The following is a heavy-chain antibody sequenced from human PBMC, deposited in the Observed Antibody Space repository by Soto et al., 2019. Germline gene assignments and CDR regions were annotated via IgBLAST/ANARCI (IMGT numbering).Heavy chain of an antibody. D-gene: IGHD6-25*01. CDR1: GGSFIGYY. J-gene: IGHJ6*02. CDR2: INHSGST. CDR3: ARAKRLRAHYYYGMDV. Sequence: PSETLSLTCAVYGGSFIGYYWSWIRQPPGKGLEWIGEINHSGSTNYNPSLKSRVTISVDTSKNQFSLKLSSVTAADTAVYYCARAKRLRAHYYYGMDVWGQGTTVTVSS. V-gene: IGHV4-34*01.